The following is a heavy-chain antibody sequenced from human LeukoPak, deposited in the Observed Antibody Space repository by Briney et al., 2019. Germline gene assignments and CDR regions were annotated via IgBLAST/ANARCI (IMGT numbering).Heavy chain of an antibody. Sequence: PGGSLRLSCAASGFTFSSYAMHWVRQASGKGLEWVAVISYDGSNKYYADSVKGRFTISRDNSKNTLYLQMNSLRAEDTAVYYCARDGGGYFDYWGQGTLVTVSS. CDR1: GFTFSSYA. V-gene: IGHV3-30-3*01. J-gene: IGHJ4*02. CDR3: ARDGGGYFDY. D-gene: IGHD2-15*01. CDR2: ISYDGSNK.